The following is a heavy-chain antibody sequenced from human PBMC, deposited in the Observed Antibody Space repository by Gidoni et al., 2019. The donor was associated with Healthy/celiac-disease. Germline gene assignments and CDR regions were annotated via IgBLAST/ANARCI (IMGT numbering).Heavy chain of an antibody. CDR1: GYTFTSYG. D-gene: IGHD4-17*01. CDR3: ARVVDYGDSLNGRVLPDAFDI. V-gene: IGHV1-18*01. J-gene: IGHJ3*02. CDR2: ISAYNGNT. Sequence: QVQLVQSGAEVKKPGASVKVSCKASGYTFTSYGISWVRQAPGQGLEWMGWISAYNGNTNYAQKLQGRVTMTTDTSTSTAYMELRSLRSDDTAVYYCARVVDYGDSLNGRVLPDAFDIWGQGTMVTVSS.